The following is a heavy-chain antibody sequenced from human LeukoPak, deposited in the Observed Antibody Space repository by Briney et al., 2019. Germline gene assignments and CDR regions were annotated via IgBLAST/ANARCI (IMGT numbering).Heavy chain of an antibody. V-gene: IGHV4-59*01. CDR1: GGSISSYY. CDR3: ARGRDSYDSSSNFDY. J-gene: IGHJ4*02. CDR2: IYYSGST. D-gene: IGHD3-22*01. Sequence: SETQSLTCTVSGGSISSYYWSWIRQPPGKGLEWIGYIYYSGSTNYNPSLKSRVTISVDTSKNQFSLKLSSVTAADTAFYYCARGRDSYDSSSNFDYWGQGTLVTVSS.